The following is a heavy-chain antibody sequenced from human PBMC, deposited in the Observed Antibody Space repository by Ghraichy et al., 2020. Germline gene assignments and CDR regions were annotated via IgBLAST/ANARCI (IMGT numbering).Heavy chain of an antibody. V-gene: IGHV3-7*01. CDR2: IKKDGSEK. CDR3: ARDKGGGWYFDL. CDR1: GFTFSAYW. D-gene: IGHD3-16*01. J-gene: IGHJ2*01. Sequence: ETLSLTCAASGFTFSAYWMSWVRQAPGKGLEWVANIKKDGSEKYYVDSVKGRFTISRDNAKNSVYLQMSSLRAEDTAVYYCARDKGGGWYFDLWGRGTLVTVSS.